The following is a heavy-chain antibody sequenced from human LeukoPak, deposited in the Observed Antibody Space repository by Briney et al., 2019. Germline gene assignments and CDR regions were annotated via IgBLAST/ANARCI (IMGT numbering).Heavy chain of an antibody. Sequence: ASVKVSCKASGYIFANYGITWVRQAPGQGLEWVGWISAYNDNTDYAQKLQGRVTLTTDTSTSTAYMELRSLRSDDTAVYYCARQGLLWFGELFVEYYFDYWGQGTLVTVSS. V-gene: IGHV1-18*01. CDR3: ARQGLLWFGELFVEYYFDY. CDR1: GYIFANYG. CDR2: ISAYNDNT. D-gene: IGHD3-10*01. J-gene: IGHJ4*02.